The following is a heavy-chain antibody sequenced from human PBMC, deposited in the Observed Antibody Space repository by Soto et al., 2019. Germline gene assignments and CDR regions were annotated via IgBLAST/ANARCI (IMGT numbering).Heavy chain of an antibody. CDR3: ASHFSVDYVDY. J-gene: IGHJ4*01. CDR2: IYYSGTT. V-gene: IGHV4-39*01. Sequence: PSETLSLTCTVSGDSITSNNYFWAWIRQPPGKGLEWLGSIYYSGTTYYNPSLNSRVNMSVDRSKNQFSLTLSSVTAADTAAYYGASHFSVDYVDYWGHGALDTGSA. CDR1: GDSITSNNYF.